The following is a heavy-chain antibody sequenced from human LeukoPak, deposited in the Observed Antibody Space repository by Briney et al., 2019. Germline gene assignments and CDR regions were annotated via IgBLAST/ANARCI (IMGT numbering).Heavy chain of an antibody. J-gene: IGHJ6*02. D-gene: IGHD6-13*01. CDR1: GYTFTSYG. CDR2: ISAYNGNT. V-gene: IGHV1-18*01. Sequence: ASVKVSCKASGYTFTSYGISWVRQAPGQGLEWMGWISAYNGNTNYAQKLQGRVTVTTDTSTSTAYMELRSLRSDDTAVYYCARGVPYSSSFYGMDVWGQGTTVTVSS. CDR3: ARGVPYSSSFYGMDV.